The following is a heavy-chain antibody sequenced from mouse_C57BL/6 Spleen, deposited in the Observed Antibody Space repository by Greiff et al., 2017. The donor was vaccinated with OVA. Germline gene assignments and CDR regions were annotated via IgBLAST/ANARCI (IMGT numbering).Heavy chain of an antibody. V-gene: IGHV5-9-1*02. CDR3: TSNYYSPYYAMDY. J-gene: IGHJ4*01. CDR2: ISSGGDYI. CDR1: GFTFSSYA. D-gene: IGHD1-1*01. Sequence: EVMLVESGEGLVKPGGSLKLSCAASGFTFSSYAMSWVRQTPEKRLEWVAYISSGGDYIYYADTVKGRFTISRDNARNTLYLQMSSLKSEDTAMYYCTSNYYSPYYAMDYWGQGTSVTVSS.